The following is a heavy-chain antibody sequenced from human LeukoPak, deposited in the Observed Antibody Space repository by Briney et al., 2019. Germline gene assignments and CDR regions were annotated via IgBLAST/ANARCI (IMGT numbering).Heavy chain of an antibody. CDR3: ARGGYTVTTYRVY. CDR2: ISSSGSTI. V-gene: IGHV3-48*03. Sequence: PGGSLILSCAASGFTFSSYGMNWVRQAPGKGLEWVSYISSSGSTIYYADSVKGRFTISRDNAKNSLYLQMNSLRAEDTAVYYCARGGYTVTTYRVYWGQGTLVTVSS. D-gene: IGHD4-17*01. J-gene: IGHJ4*02. CDR1: GFTFSSYG.